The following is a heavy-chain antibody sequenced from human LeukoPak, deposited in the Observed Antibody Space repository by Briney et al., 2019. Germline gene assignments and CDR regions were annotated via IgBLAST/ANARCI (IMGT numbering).Heavy chain of an antibody. D-gene: IGHD3-22*01. CDR1: GFTFSDYY. Sequence: PGGSLRLSCAASGFTFSDYYMSWIRQAPGKGLEWVSYISSSSSYTNYADSVKGRFTISRDNAKNSLYLQMNSLRAEDTAVYYCASRYYYDSSGYYFDYWGQGTLVTVSS. CDR2: ISSSSSYT. V-gene: IGHV3-11*06. J-gene: IGHJ4*02. CDR3: ASRYYYDSSGYYFDY.